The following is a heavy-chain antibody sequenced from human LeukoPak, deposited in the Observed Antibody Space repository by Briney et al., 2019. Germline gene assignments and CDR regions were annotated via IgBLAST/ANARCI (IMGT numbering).Heavy chain of an antibody. CDR3: AKDYYDILTGQPLSFDY. J-gene: IGHJ4*02. CDR2: MNPNSGNT. V-gene: IGHV1-8*01. D-gene: IGHD3-9*01. Sequence: ASVKVSCKASGYTFTSYDINWVRQATGQGLEWMGWMNPNSGNTGYAQKFQGGVTMTRNTSISTAYMELSSLRSEDTAVYYCAKDYYDILTGQPLSFDYWGQGTLVTVSS. CDR1: GYTFTSYD.